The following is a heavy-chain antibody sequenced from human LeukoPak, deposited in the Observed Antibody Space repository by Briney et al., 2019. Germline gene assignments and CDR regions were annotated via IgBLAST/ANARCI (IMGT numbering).Heavy chain of an antibody. CDR3: ARVGGYYYDSSGYYYGPYYYYGMDV. V-gene: IGHV4-59*01. CDR2: IYYSGST. J-gene: IGHJ6*02. Sequence: SETLSLTCTVSGGSISSYYWSWIRQPPGKGLEWIGYIYYSGSTNYNPSLKSRVTTSVDTSKNQFSLKLSSVTAADTAVYYCARVGGYYYDSSGYYYGPYYYYGMDVWGQGTTVTVSS. D-gene: IGHD3-22*01. CDR1: GGSISSYY.